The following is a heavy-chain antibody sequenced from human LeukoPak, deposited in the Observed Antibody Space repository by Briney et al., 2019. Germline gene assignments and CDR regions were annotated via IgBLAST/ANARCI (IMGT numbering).Heavy chain of an antibody. CDR2: IYYSGGT. J-gene: IGHJ4*02. D-gene: IGHD6-19*01. Sequence: SETPSLTCTVSGGSISSYYWSWIRQPPGKGLEWVGQIYYSGGTNYNPSLKSRVSISIDTSKNLFSLKLNSVTAADTAVYYCAAESERWLVRSWGQGTLVTVSS. V-gene: IGHV4-59*03. CDR1: GGSISSYY. CDR3: AAESERWLVRS.